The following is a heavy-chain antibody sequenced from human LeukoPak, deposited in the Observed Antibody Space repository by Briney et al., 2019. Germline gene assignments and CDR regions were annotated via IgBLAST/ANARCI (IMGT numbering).Heavy chain of an antibody. CDR2: IYYSGST. CDR3: ARDGTYYYAFDI. V-gene: IGHV4-59*12. CDR1: GGSISSYY. D-gene: IGHD3-10*01. Sequence: SETLPLTCTVSGGSISSYYWSWIRQPPGKGLEWIGYIYYSGSTNYNPSLKSRVTISLDTSKNQFSLKLSSVTAADTAVYYCARDGTYYYAFDIWGQGTMVTVSS. J-gene: IGHJ3*02.